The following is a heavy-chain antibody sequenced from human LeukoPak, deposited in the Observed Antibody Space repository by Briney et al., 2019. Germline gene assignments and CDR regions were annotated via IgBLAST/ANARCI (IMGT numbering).Heavy chain of an antibody. V-gene: IGHV3-21*01. CDR1: GFVFTDYR. D-gene: IGHD4-11*01. CDR3: TRAWADYLFDH. J-gene: IGHJ4*02. Sequence: GGSLRLSCVVSGFVFTDYRVNWVRQAPGKGLEWVSSISSSGNHIDYADSVKGRFTISRDKAKNSLYLQMDSLRAEDTAVYYCTRAWADYLFDHWGQGPLVTVSS. CDR2: ISSSGNHI.